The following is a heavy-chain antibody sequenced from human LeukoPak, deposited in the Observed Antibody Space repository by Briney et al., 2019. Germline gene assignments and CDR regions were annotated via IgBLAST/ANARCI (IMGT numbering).Heavy chain of an antibody. Sequence: SETLSLTCTISGGSISSYYWSWIRQSPGKGLEWIGYIYNSGSTNYNPSLKSRLTISVDTSKNQFSLKLRSVTAEDTAVYYCARLRYCSGGGCYWGAFDVWGQGTMVTVSS. CDR1: GGSISSYY. J-gene: IGHJ3*01. CDR3: ARLRYCSGGGCYWGAFDV. V-gene: IGHV4-59*08. D-gene: IGHD2-15*01. CDR2: IYNSGST.